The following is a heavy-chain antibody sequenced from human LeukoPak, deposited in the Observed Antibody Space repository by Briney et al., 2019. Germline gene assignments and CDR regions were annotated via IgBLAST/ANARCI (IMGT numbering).Heavy chain of an antibody. CDR1: GGPLNNYY. Sequence: SETLSLTCTVSGGPLNNYYWSWVRQPRGGGLEWIWYKYTTGSSNYSPSLMGRVTISEDMAQNQISLRLTSVTAADTAVYYCARTRPPAGPQYYYGMDVWSQGTPVTVSS. CDR2: KYTTGSS. J-gene: IGHJ6*02. V-gene: IGHV4-4*09. D-gene: IGHD2-2*01. CDR3: ARTRPPAGPQYYYGMDV.